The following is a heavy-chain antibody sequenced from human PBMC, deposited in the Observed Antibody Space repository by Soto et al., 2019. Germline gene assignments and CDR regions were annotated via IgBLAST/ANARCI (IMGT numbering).Heavy chain of an antibody. D-gene: IGHD2-15*01. Sequence: SETLSLTCTVSGGSISSGGYYWSWIRQHPGKGLEWIGYIYYSGSTYYNPSLKSRVTISVDTPKNQFSLKLSSVTAADTAVYYCARDASTGGGAFDIWGQGTMVTVSS. CDR2: IYYSGST. CDR1: GGSISSGGYY. V-gene: IGHV4-31*03. J-gene: IGHJ3*02. CDR3: ARDASTGGGAFDI.